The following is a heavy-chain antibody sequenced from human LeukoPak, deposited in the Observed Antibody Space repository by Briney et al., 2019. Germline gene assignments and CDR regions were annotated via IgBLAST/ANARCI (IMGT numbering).Heavy chain of an antibody. CDR1: GFTFSSYS. V-gene: IGHV3-48*02. D-gene: IGHD3-3*01. J-gene: IGHJ4*02. Sequence: PGGSLRLSCAASGFTFSSYSMYWVRQAPGKGLEWVSYITSSSSTIYYADSVKGRFTISRDNAQNSLCLQMNSLRDEDTAVYFCARGMRGYANFDYWGQGTLVTVSS. CDR3: ARGMRGYANFDY. CDR2: ITSSSSTI.